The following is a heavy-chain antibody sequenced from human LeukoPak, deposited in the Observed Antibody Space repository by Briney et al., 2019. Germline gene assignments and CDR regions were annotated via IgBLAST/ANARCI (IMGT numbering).Heavy chain of an antibody. D-gene: IGHD5-24*01. CDR1: GFTFSSSW. J-gene: IGHJ4*01. Sequence: GGSLRLSCVASGFTFSSSWMTWVRQAPGMGLERVANIKADGTGKYYVDSVRGRFSISRDNAKNSLYLELNSLRAEDTGVYFCARDRGWQQFDYWGQGTLVTVSS. CDR2: IKADGTGK. CDR3: ARDRGWQQFDY. V-gene: IGHV3-7*01.